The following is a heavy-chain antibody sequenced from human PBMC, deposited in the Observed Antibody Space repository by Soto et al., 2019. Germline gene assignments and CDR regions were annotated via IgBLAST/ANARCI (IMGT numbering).Heavy chain of an antibody. V-gene: IGHV1-8*01. D-gene: IGHD2-21*02. J-gene: IGHJ4*02. Sequence: QEQMVQSGAEVKKPGASVKVSCKPSRHMFTTYDINWVRQATGQGLEWMGWMNPRSGNTGYAQKFQGRVSLTRNTAITTVYMELNSLRSEDTAVYYGVGPLMTRLDSWGKGTLVPVSS. CDR1: RHMFTTYD. CDR3: VGPLMTRLDS. CDR2: MNPRSGNT.